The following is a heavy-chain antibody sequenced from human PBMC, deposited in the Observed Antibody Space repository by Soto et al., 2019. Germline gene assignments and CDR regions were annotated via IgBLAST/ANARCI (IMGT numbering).Heavy chain of an antibody. V-gene: IGHV4-34*01. CDR1: GGSFSGYY. D-gene: IGHD2-15*01. Sequence: PSETLSLTCAVYGGSFSGYYWSWIRQPPGKGLEWIGEINHSGSTNYNPSLKSRVTISVDTSKNQFSLKLSSVTAADTAVYYCARGRRTMDIVVVVAAIPYNWFDPWGQGTLVTVSS. J-gene: IGHJ5*02. CDR3: ARGRRTMDIVVVVAAIPYNWFDP. CDR2: INHSGST.